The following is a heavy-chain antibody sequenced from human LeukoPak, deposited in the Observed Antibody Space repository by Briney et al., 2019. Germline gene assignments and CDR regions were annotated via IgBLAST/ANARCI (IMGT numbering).Heavy chain of an antibody. V-gene: IGHV1-2*02. Sequence: GASVKVSCRASGYTFTDYYMHWLRQAPGQGLEWVGWINSNSGGTNYAQKFQGRVTMTRDTSISTAYMELSRLRSDDTAVYYCAREREMATSPFDYWGQGTLVTASS. D-gene: IGHD5-24*01. CDR1: GYTFTDYY. J-gene: IGHJ4*02. CDR2: INSNSGGT. CDR3: AREREMATSPFDY.